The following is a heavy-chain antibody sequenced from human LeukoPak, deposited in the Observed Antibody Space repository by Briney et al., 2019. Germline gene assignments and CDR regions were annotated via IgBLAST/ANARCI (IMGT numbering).Heavy chain of an antibody. V-gene: IGHV3-11*01. Sequence: GGSLRLSCASSGFTFSDYYMSWIRQAPGKGLEWVSYISSSGSTIYYADSVKGRFTISRDNAKNSLYLQMNSLRAEDTAVYYCARAHRSCDYFDYWGQGTLVTVSS. J-gene: IGHJ4*02. D-gene: IGHD2-15*01. CDR1: GFTFSDYY. CDR2: ISSSGSTI. CDR3: ARAHRSCDYFDY.